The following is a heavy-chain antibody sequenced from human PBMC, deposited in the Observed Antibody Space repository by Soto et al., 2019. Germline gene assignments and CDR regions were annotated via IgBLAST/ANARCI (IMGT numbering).Heavy chain of an antibody. CDR1: GVTFRNYA. Sequence: GSLRLSCAASGVTFRNYAMNLVVQAPGKGLEWVSGISVSGGSTYYADSVKGRFTVSRDNSKNTVFLQMNSLRAEDTAVYFCAKGMYYYDSSGYRLFDYWGQGTLVTVSS. CDR2: ISVSGGST. CDR3: AKGMYYYDSSGYRLFDY. J-gene: IGHJ4*02. D-gene: IGHD3-22*01. V-gene: IGHV3-23*01.